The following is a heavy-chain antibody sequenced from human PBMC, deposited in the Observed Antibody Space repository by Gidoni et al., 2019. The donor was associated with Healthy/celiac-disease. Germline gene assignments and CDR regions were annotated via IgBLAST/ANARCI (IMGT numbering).Heavy chain of an antibody. CDR1: GFTFSSYW. J-gene: IGHJ6*02. Sequence: EVQLVESGGGLVQPGGSLRLSCAASGFTFSSYWMSWVRQAPGKGLEWVANIKQDGSEKYYVDSVKGRFTISRDNAKNSLYLQMNSLRAEDTAVYYCARIRYGDYVGDYYYYGMDVWGQGTTVTVSS. V-gene: IGHV3-7*04. CDR2: IKQDGSEK. D-gene: IGHD4-17*01. CDR3: ARIRYGDYVGDYYYYGMDV.